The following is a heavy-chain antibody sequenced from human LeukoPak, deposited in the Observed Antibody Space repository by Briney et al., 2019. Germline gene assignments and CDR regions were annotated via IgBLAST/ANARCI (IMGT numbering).Heavy chain of an antibody. J-gene: IGHJ4*02. CDR1: GFTVSSNY. V-gene: IGHV3-66*01. CDR2: IYTGGST. D-gene: IGHD6-13*01. CDR3: ARDRNAAATDY. Sequence: PGGSLRLSCAVSGFTVSSNYMSWVRQAPGKGLEWVSVIYTGGSTYYADSVKGRFTVSRDNSKNTLYLQMNSLRAEDTAVHYCARDRNAAATDYWGQGTLVTVSS.